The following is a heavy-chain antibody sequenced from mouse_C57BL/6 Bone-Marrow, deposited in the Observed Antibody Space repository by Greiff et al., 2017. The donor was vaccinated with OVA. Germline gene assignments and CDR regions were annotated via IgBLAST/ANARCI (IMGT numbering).Heavy chain of an antibody. V-gene: IGHV14-4*01. D-gene: IGHD2-2*01. CDR1: GFNIKDDY. CDR3: TTLYYGYYLGY. J-gene: IGHJ2*01. CDR2: IDPENGDT. Sequence: VQLKQSGAELVRPGASVKLSCTASGFNIKDDYMHWVKQRPEQGLEWIGWIDPENGDTEYASKFQGKATITADTSSNTAYLQLSSLTSEDTAVYYCTTLYYGYYLGYWGQGTTLTVSS.